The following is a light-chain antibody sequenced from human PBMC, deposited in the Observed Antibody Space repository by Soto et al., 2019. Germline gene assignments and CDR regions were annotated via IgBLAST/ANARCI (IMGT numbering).Light chain of an antibody. CDR2: EVS. CDR3: NSQTTSGIRV. CDR1: STDVGDSNH. V-gene: IGLV2-14*01. J-gene: IGLJ1*01. Sequence: HSALTQPASVSGSPGQSITISCTGTSTDVGDSNHVSWYQHHPGKAPKLIIYEVSYRPSGVSNRFSGSKSAYTASLTISGLQAEDEADYYCNSQTTSGIRVFGTGTKVTVL.